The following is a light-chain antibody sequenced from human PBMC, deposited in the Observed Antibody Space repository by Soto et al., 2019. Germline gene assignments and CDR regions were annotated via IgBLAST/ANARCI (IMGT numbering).Light chain of an antibody. J-gene: IGKJ1*01. CDR2: GVS. CDR1: QTVNRNY. V-gene: IGKV3-20*01. CDR3: QQYIYSPRT. Sequence: EIILTQSPGTLALSPGDGATLSCRASQTVNRNYLAWYHQRPGQPPRLLIYGVSNRASGVPDRFSGDGSGTEFTLSIGRLDHADFRVYYCQQYIYSPRTFGQGTRVEAK.